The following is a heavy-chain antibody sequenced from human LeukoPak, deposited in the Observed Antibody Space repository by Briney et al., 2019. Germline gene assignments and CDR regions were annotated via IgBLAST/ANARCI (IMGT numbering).Heavy chain of an antibody. J-gene: IGHJ4*02. CDR2: ISGSGGST. V-gene: IGHV3-23*01. D-gene: IGHD5-18*01. CDR1: GFTFSSYA. CDR3: AKSLGYSYGYRGEFDY. Sequence: GGSLRLSCAASGFTFSSYAMSWVRQAPGKGLEWVSAISGSGGSTYYADSVKGRFTISRDNSKNTLYLQMNSLRAEDTAVYYCAKSLGYSYGYRGEFDYWGQGTLVTASS.